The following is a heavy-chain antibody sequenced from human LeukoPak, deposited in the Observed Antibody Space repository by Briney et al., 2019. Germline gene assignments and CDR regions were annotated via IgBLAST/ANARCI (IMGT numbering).Heavy chain of an antibody. J-gene: IGHJ4*02. CDR1: GDSFSSNSAA. Sequence: SQTLSLTCAVSGDSFSSNSAAWNWIRQSPSRGLEWLGRTYYRSKWYNDSAVSVKSLVTINPDTSKNQFSLQLNSVTPEDTAVYYCARGTGTTLGYWGQGTLVTVSS. CDR2: TYYRSKWYN. CDR3: ARGTGTTLGY. V-gene: IGHV6-1*01. D-gene: IGHD1-7*01.